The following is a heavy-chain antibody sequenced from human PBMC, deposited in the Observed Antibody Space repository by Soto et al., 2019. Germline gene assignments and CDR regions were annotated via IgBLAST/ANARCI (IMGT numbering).Heavy chain of an antibody. CDR3: VKHKAIFGVSVNYGMDV. Sequence: ASVKVSCKASGYTFTSYDINWVRQATGQGLEWMGWMNPNSGNTGYAQKFQGRVTMTRNTSISTAYMELNTLRPEDTALYYCVKHKAIFGVSVNYGMDVWGQGITVTVSS. J-gene: IGHJ6*02. D-gene: IGHD3-3*01. V-gene: IGHV1-8*01. CDR1: GYTFTSYD. CDR2: MNPNSGNT.